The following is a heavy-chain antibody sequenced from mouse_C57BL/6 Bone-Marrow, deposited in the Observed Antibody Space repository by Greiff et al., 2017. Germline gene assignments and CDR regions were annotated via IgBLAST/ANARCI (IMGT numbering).Heavy chain of an antibody. D-gene: IGHD1-1*01. J-gene: IGHJ1*03. CDR1: GYTFTSYW. CDR3: ARNYGSAYWYFDV. V-gene: IGHV1-7*01. Sequence: VQLQQSGAELAKPGASVKLSCKASGYTFTSYWMHWVKQRPGQGLEWIGYINPSSGYTKYNQKFKDKATLTADKSSSTAYMQLSSLTYEDSAVXYCARNYGSAYWYFDVWGTGTTVTVSS. CDR2: INPSSGYT.